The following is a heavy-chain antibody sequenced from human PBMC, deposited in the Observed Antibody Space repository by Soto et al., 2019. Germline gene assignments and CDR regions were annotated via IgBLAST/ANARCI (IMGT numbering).Heavy chain of an antibody. CDR2: IKEDGSER. CDR1: GFTFSDYW. V-gene: IGHV3-7*03. CDR3: ASHGDICRGNDCYRYFDS. Sequence: EVQLAESGGGLVQPGGSLRLSCAASGFTFSDYWMNWVRQARGKGLEWVANIKEDGSERYYVDSVKGRFTISRDNAKNSLYLEMNNLRVEDTAVYYSASHGDICRGNDCYRYFDSWGQGTLVTVSS. J-gene: IGHJ4*02. D-gene: IGHD5-12*01.